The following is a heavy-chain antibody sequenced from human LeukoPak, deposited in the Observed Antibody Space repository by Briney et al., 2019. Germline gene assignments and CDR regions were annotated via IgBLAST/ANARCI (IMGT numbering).Heavy chain of an antibody. J-gene: IGHJ5*02. D-gene: IGHD1-1*01. CDR3: AREGTSGTHLNWFDP. Sequence: SETLSLTCTVSGGSLSSYYWSWIRQPPGEGLEWIGHIYGSGSTNYNPSPKSRVTLSVDTSKNQFSLKLSSVTAADTSVYYCAREGTSGTHLNWFDPWGQGTLVTVSS. V-gene: IGHV4-59*01. CDR1: GGSLSSYY. CDR2: IYGSGST.